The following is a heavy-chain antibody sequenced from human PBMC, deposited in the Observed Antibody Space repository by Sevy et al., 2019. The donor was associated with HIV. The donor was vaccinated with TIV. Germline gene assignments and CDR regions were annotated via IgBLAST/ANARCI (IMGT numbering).Heavy chain of an antibody. V-gene: IGHV4-34*01. Sequence: SETLSLTCAVHDGSFSGYYWNWIRQPPGKGLEWIGEINESGITYYNPSLKSRVTISVDPSKKQFPLKLNSVPAVDSAVYFCARSPPVVVVPGAPSWFDPWGQGTLVTVSS. D-gene: IGHD2-2*01. CDR1: DGSFSGYY. CDR3: ARSPPVVVVPGAPSWFDP. CDR2: INESGIT. J-gene: IGHJ5*02.